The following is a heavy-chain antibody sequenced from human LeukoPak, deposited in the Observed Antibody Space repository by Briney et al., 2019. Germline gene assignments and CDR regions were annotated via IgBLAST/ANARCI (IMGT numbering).Heavy chain of an antibody. V-gene: IGHV3-21*01. D-gene: IGHD3-22*01. CDR2: ISSSSSYI. CDR1: GFTFSSYS. J-gene: IGHJ4*02. CDR3: ARADYDSSGYIDY. Sequence: GGSLRLSCAASGFTFSSYSMNWVRQAPGKGLEWVSSISSSSSYIYYADPAKGRFTISRDNAKNSLYLQMNSLRAEDTAVYYCARADYDSSGYIDYWGQGTLVTVSS.